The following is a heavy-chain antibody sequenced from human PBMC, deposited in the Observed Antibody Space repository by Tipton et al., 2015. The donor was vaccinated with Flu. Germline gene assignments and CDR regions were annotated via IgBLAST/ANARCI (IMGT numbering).Heavy chain of an antibody. D-gene: IGHD5-12*01. Sequence: TLSLTCTVSGASINSDGYYWSWIRRPAGKGLEWIGRIWTSGFTNYNPSLKSRVTMSLGTSKNQFSLKLNSVTAADTAVYYCTRGSGYRNPGDYWGQGTLVTVSS. CDR1: GASINSDGYY. CDR2: IWTSGFT. V-gene: IGHV4-61*02. J-gene: IGHJ4*02. CDR3: TRGSGYRNPGDY.